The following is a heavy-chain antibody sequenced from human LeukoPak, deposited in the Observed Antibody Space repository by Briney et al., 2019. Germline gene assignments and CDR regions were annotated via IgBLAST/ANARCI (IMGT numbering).Heavy chain of an antibody. D-gene: IGHD2/OR15-2a*01. V-gene: IGHV1-18*01. CDR2: ISAYNGNT. J-gene: IGHJ4*02. CDR3: ARVIRGYFDY. Sequence: LWASVKVSRKASNYTFTSYGLSWVRQAPGQGLEWMGWISAYNGNTNYAQKLQGRVTMTTDTSTSTAYMELRSLRSDDTAVYYCARVIRGYFDYWGQGTLVTVSS. CDR1: NYTFTSYG.